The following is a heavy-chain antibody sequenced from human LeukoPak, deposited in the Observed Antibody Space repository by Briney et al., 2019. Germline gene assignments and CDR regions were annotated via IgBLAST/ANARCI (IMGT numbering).Heavy chain of an antibody. J-gene: IGHJ4*02. CDR1: GFTLSSYE. D-gene: IGHD7-27*01. Sequence: GGSLRLSCAASGFTLSSYEMNWVRQAPGKGLEWVSYISRSGSAMYYADSVKGRFTISRDNAKNSLYLQMNSLRAEDTAVYYCAREISALGYYYDSWGQGTLVTDAS. CDR2: ISRSGSAM. V-gene: IGHV3-48*03. CDR3: AREISALGYYYDS.